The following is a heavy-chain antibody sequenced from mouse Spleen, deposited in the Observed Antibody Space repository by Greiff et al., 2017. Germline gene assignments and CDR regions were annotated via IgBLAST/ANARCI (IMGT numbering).Heavy chain of an antibody. CDR3: ARENDYDSYFDV. CDR2: ISSGGST. Sequence: EVMLVESGGGLVKPGGSLKLSCAASGFTFSSYAMSWVRQTPEKRLEWVASISSGGSTYYPDSVKGRFTISRDNARNILYLQMSSLRSEDTAMYYCARENDYDSYFDVWGAGTTVTVSS. CDR1: GFTFSSYA. V-gene: IGHV5-6-5*01. J-gene: IGHJ1*01. D-gene: IGHD2-4*01.